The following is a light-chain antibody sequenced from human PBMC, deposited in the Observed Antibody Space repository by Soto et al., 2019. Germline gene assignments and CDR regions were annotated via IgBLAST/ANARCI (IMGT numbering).Light chain of an antibody. V-gene: IGKV1-5*03. Sequence: DIQMTQSPSTLPASVGDRVTITCRASQTIGNWLAWYQQKPGKVPKLLIYNVSSLESVVPSRFSGSGSGTEFTLTISSLQPDDFATYYCQQCNFYWTFGQGTKVEIK. CDR1: QTIGNW. J-gene: IGKJ1*01. CDR3: QQCNFYWT. CDR2: NVS.